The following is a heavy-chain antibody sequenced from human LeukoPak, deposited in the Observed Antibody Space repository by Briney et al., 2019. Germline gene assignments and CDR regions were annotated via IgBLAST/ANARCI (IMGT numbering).Heavy chain of an antibody. V-gene: IGHV1-2*02. CDR1: GFTFTDHY. D-gene: IGHD2/OR15-2a*01. J-gene: IGHJ4*02. Sequence: ASVKVSCTSSGFTFTDHYIHWVRQAPGQGLEWMGYIGPHSTVTSTPQEFQGRVTMTRDTSMTTAYMELTRLTSDDTAVYYCVREGEGPLSKDFDYWGQGTLVTVSS. CDR2: IGPHSTVT. CDR3: VREGEGPLSKDFDY.